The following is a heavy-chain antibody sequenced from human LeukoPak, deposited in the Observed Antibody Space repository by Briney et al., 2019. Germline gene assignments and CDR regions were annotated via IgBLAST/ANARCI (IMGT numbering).Heavy chain of an antibody. D-gene: IGHD6-13*01. CDR2: IIPIFGTA. Sequence: SVKVSCKASGGTFSSYAISWVRQAPGQGLEWMGGIIPIFGTAYYAQKFQGRVTITTDESTSTAYMELSSLRSEDTAVYYCAREQLGLTYFDYWGQGTLVTVSS. V-gene: IGHV1-69*05. CDR3: AREQLGLTYFDY. CDR1: GGTFSSYA. J-gene: IGHJ4*02.